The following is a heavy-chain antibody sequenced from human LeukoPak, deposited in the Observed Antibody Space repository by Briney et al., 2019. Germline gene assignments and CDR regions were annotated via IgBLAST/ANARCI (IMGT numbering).Heavy chain of an antibody. CDR1: GLTISSYS. J-gene: IGHJ4*02. CDR2: ISSSSSTI. CDR3: ARALWFGETIPAY. D-gene: IGHD3-10*01. V-gene: IGHV3-48*01. Sequence: PGGSLRLSCAASGLTISSYSMNWVRQAPGEGLQWVSYISSSSSTIYYADSVKGRFTISRDNAKNSLYLQMNSLRAEDTAVYYCARALWFGETIPAYWGQGTLVTVSS.